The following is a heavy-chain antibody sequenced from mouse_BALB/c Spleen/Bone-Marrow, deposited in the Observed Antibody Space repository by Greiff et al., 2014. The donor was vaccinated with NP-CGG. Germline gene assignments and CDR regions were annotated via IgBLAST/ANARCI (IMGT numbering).Heavy chain of an antibody. D-gene: IGHD1-1*01. V-gene: IGHV14-3*02. CDR2: IDPANGDT. Sequence: VQLKESGAELAKPGASVKLSCTASGFNFKDSYMHWVKQRPEQGLEWIGRIDPANGDTKYAPKFQGKATITADTSSNTAYLQLSSLTSEDTDVYYCTKPSFYYGSSYWYFDVWGAGTTVTVSS. J-gene: IGHJ1*01. CDR1: GFNFKDSY. CDR3: TKPSFYYGSSYWYFDV.